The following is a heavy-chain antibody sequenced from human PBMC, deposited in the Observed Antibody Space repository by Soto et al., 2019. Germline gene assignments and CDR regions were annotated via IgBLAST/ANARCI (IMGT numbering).Heavy chain of an antibody. J-gene: IGHJ3*02. D-gene: IGHD3-22*01. CDR2: ISGSGGSA. V-gene: IGHV3-23*01. CDR1: GLTFSSYA. Sequence: PGGSMRLSCAASGLTFSSYAISWVRQAPGKGLEWVSAISGSGGSAYYADSVKGQFTISRDNSKNTLYLQMNSLRAEDTAVYYCAKGLPYDSSGYSDAFDIWGQGTMVTVSS. CDR3: AKGLPYDSSGYSDAFDI.